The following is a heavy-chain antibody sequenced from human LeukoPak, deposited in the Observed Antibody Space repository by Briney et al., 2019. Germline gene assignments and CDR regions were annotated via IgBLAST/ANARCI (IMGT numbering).Heavy chain of an antibody. D-gene: IGHD2-21*01. J-gene: IGHJ4*02. Sequence: SETLSLTCAVSGYSISSGYYWGWIRQPPGKGLEWIGSIYHSGSTYYNPSLKNRVTISVDTSKNQFSLKLSSVTAADTAVYYCAREVYCGGDCYSHYFDYWGQGTLVTVSS. V-gene: IGHV4-38-2*01. CDR1: GYSISSGYY. CDR3: AREVYCGGDCYSHYFDY. CDR2: IYHSGST.